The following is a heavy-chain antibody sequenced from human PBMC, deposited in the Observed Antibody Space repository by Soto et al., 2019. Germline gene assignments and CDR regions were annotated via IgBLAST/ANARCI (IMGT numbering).Heavy chain of an antibody. CDR3: ARYDSSGYYYLDY. Sequence: HPGGSLRLSCAASGFTFSSYAMHWVRQAPGKGLEWVAVISYDGSNKYYADSVKGRFTISRDNSKNTLYLQMNSLRAEDTAVYYCARYDSSGYYYLDYWGQGTLVTVSS. D-gene: IGHD3-22*01. CDR2: ISYDGSNK. CDR1: GFTFSSYA. V-gene: IGHV3-30-3*01. J-gene: IGHJ4*02.